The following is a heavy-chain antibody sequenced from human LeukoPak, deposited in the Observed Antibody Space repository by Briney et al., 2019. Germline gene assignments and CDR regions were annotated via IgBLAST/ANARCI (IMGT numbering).Heavy chain of an antibody. Sequence: GSVKVSCTASGYTFTSYYMHWVRQAPGQGLEWMGIINPSGGSTSYAQKFQGRVTMTRDTSTSTVYMELSSLRSEDTAVYYCARGAARAGSGMDVWGQGTTVTVSS. CDR1: GYTFTSYY. D-gene: IGHD6-6*01. V-gene: IGHV1-46*01. CDR3: ARGAARAGSGMDV. CDR2: INPSGGST. J-gene: IGHJ6*02.